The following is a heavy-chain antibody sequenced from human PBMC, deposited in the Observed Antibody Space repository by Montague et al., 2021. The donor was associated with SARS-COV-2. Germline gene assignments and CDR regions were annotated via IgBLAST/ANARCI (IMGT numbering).Heavy chain of an antibody. D-gene: IGHD1-26*01. CDR3: ATVPDSGTHWSGDY. Sequence: SETLSLTCTVSGGSFSSSCYYWVWVRQPPGKGLVWIVNHNHSASSSSYLSLKSRVTISIDTSKNQLSLKLSSVTAADTAVYYCATVPDSGTHWSGDYWGQGTLVTVSS. V-gene: IGHV4-39*07. J-gene: IGHJ4*02. CDR2: HNHSASS. CDR1: GGSFSSSCYY.